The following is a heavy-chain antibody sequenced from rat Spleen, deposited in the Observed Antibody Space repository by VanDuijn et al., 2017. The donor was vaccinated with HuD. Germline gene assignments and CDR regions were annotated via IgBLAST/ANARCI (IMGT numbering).Heavy chain of an antibody. CDR1: GFTFSDYF. V-gene: IGHV5-29*01. CDR2: ISYDGSSP. J-gene: IGHJ2*01. Sequence: EVQLVESNGGLVQPGRSLKLSCAASGFTFSDYFMAWVRQAPTKGLEWVATISYDGSSPYYRDSVKGRFTISRDNATSTLYLQMDSLRSEDTATYYCARSVFDYWGQGVMVTVSS. CDR3: ARSVFDY.